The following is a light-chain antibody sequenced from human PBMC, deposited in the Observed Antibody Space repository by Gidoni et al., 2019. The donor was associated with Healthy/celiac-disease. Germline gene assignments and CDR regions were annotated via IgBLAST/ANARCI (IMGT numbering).Light chain of an antibody. CDR1: QSVSSSD. J-gene: IGKJ1*01. CDR2: GAS. Sequence: IALTQSPGTLSLSPGERATLSCRASQSVSSSDLAWYQQKPGQAPRLLIYGASSRATGIPDRFSGSGSGTDFTLTISRLEPEDFAVYYCQQYGSSPRTFGQGTKVEIK. CDR3: QQYGSSPRT. V-gene: IGKV3-20*01.